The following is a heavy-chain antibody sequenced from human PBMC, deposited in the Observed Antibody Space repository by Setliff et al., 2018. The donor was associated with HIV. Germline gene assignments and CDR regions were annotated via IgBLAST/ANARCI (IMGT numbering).Heavy chain of an antibody. V-gene: IGHV1-69*13. CDR2: LIAMYGTA. Sequence: ASVKVSCKASGYSFTDYYIHWVRQAPGQGLEWMGGLIAMYGTANYAQKFQGRVTMTADDSTNTAYMELSSLRSEDTAMYFCASCEGIQKWPFDYWGQGTLVTSPQ. J-gene: IGHJ4*02. D-gene: IGHD6-13*01. CDR1: GYSFTDYY. CDR3: ASCEGIQKWPFDY.